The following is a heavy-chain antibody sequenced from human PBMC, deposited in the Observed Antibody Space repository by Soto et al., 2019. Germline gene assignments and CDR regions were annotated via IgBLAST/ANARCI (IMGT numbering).Heavy chain of an antibody. D-gene: IGHD3-22*01. CDR2: IIPIFGTA. Sequence: QVQLVQSGAEVKKPGSSVKVSYKASGDTFSSYAISWVRQAPGQGLEWMGGIIPIFGTANYAQKFQGRVTITSDESTSTAYMELSSLRSEDTAVYYCASSPYYYDSSGYNFQHWGQGTLVTVSS. V-gene: IGHV1-69*05. CDR3: ASSPYYYDSSGYNFQH. J-gene: IGHJ1*01. CDR1: GDTFSSYA.